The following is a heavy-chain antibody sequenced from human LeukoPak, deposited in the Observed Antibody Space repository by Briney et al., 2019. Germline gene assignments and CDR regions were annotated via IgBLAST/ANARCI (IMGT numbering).Heavy chain of an antibody. D-gene: IGHD3-22*01. CDR1: GGSISSYY. CDR2: IYYSGST. V-gene: IGHV4-59*01. Sequence: SETLSLTCTVSGGSISSYYWSWIRQPPGKGLEWIGYIYYSGSTNYNPSLKSRVTISVDTSKNQFSLKLSSVTAADTAVYYGAREGNYYDSSGYDAVYYFDYWGQGTLVTVSS. CDR3: AREGNYYDSSGYDAVYYFDY. J-gene: IGHJ4*02.